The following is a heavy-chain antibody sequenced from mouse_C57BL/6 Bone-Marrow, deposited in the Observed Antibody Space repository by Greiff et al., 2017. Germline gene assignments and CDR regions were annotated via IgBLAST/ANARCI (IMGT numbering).Heavy chain of an antibody. CDR2: INPSNGGT. J-gene: IGHJ3*01. CDR1: GYTFTSYW. CDR3: AREDDYDWFAY. Sequence: VKLMESGTELVKPGASVKLSCKASGYTFTSYWMHWVKQRPGQGLEWIGNINPSNGGTNYNEKFKSKATLTVDKSSSTAYMQLSSLTSEDSAVYYCAREDDYDWFAYWGQGTLVTVSA. V-gene: IGHV1-53*01. D-gene: IGHD2-4*01.